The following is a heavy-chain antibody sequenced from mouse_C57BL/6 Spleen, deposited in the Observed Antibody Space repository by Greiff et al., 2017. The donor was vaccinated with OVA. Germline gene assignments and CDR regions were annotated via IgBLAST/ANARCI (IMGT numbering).Heavy chain of an antibody. CDR1: GYTFTDYE. D-gene: IGHD1-1*01. J-gene: IGHJ2*01. V-gene: IGHV1-15*01. CDR3: TNYYGSSYYLDY. Sequence: QVQLKQSGAELVRPGASVTLSCKASGYTFTDYEMHWVKQTPVHGLEWIGAIDPETGGTAYNQKFKGKAILTADKSSSTAYMELRSLTSEDSAVYYCTNYYGSSYYLDYWGQGTTLTVSS. CDR2: IDPETGGT.